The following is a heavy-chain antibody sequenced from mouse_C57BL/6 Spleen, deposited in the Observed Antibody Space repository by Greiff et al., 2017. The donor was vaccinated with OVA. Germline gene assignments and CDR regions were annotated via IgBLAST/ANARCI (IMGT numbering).Heavy chain of an antibody. CDR3: TRSSLRLLFDY. V-gene: IGHV1-61*01. CDR2: IYPSDSET. CDR1: GYTFTSYW. J-gene: IGHJ2*01. Sequence: VQLQQPGAELVRPGSSVKLSCKASGYTFTSYWMDWVKQRPGQGLEWIGNIYPSDSETHYNQKFKDKATLTVAKASSTAYMQLSSLTSEDSAVYYCTRSSLRLLFDYWGQGTTLTVSS. D-gene: IGHD3-2*02.